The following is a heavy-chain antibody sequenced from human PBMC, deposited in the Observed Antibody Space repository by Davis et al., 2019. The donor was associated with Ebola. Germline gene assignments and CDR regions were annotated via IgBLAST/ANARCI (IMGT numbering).Heavy chain of an antibody. D-gene: IGHD2-15*01. J-gene: IGHJ4*02. CDR2: INPSGGSA. V-gene: IGHV1-46*01. CDR1: GYTFTSYY. Sequence: AASVKVSCKASGYTFTSYYMHWVRQAPGQGLEWMGIINPSGGSASYAQKFQGRVTITRDTSTSTVYMELSSLRSEDTAVYYCARDLGYCSGGSCYGQLGFDYWGQGTLVTVSS. CDR3: ARDLGYCSGGSCYGQLGFDY.